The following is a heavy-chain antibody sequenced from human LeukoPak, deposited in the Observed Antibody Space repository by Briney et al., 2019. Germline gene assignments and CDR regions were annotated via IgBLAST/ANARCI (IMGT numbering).Heavy chain of an antibody. D-gene: IGHD2-2*02. CDR1: GYTFTSFY. J-gene: IGHJ6*03. CDR2: IIPIFGTA. Sequence: ASVKVSCKASGYTFTSFYMYWVRQAPGQGLEWMGGIIPIFGTANYAQKFQGRVTITTDESTSTAYMELSSLRSEDTAVYYCARSSGPAAINYYYYMDVWGRGTTVTVSS. CDR3: ARSSGPAAINYYYYMDV. V-gene: IGHV1-69*05.